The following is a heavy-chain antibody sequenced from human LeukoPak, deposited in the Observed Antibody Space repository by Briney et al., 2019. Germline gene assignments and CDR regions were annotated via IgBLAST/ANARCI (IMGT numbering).Heavy chain of an antibody. D-gene: IGHD3-9*01. V-gene: IGHV4-59*01. Sequence: SETLSLTCTVSGGSISGYYWNWIRQPPGKGLEWIGYTYYTGSTNYNPSLQSRVTISIDTSKNQFSLKLTSVTAADTAVYYCARDLVTATKGFDIWGQGAMVSVSS. CDR2: TYYTGST. CDR3: ARDLVTATKGFDI. CDR1: GGSISGYY. J-gene: IGHJ3*02.